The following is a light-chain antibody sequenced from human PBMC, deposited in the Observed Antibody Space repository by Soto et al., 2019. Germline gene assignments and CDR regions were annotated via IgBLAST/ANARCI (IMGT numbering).Light chain of an antibody. Sequence: EIVLTQSPGTLSLSPGERATLSCRASQSVSSSYLAWYQQKPGQAPRLLIYGASSRATGIPDRFSGSGSGTDFTLTISTLEPADFAVSYCPQYGSSPPLYTFGQGTKLEIK. J-gene: IGKJ2*01. CDR2: GAS. V-gene: IGKV3-20*01. CDR3: PQYGSSPPLYT. CDR1: QSVSSSY.